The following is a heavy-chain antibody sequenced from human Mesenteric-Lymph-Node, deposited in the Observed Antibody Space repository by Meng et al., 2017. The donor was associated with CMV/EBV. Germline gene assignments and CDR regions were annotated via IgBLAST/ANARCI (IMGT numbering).Heavy chain of an antibody. D-gene: IGHD6-13*01. Sequence: GGSLRLSCAASGVTLSDYYMSWIRQAPGKGLEWVAFIMYDGSNEFYADSVKGRFTISRDNSKNTLYLQMSSLRLEDTAVYYCAKDEGSHSSWPQYYFDHWGQGTLVTVSS. CDR1: GVTLSDYY. CDR3: AKDEGSHSSWPQYYFDH. V-gene: IGHV3-30*02. CDR2: IMYDGSNE. J-gene: IGHJ4*02.